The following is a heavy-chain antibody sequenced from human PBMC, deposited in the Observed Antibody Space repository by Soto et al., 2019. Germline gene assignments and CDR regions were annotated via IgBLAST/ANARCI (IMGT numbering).Heavy chain of an antibody. J-gene: IGHJ4*02. CDR1: GFTFDDHG. Sequence: EVQLVESGGVVVRPGGSLRLTCAASGFTFDDHGMSWVRQPPGKGLEWVSGINWNGGFTSYADSVKGRFTISRDNAQSCLALQMNSLRGEDTAFYYCARGTNSWPFDYWGQGTLVTVSS. CDR2: INWNGGFT. D-gene: IGHD1-26*01. CDR3: ARGTNSWPFDY. V-gene: IGHV3-20*04.